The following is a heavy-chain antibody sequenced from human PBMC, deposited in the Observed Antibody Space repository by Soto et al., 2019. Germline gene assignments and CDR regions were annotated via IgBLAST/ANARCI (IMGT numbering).Heavy chain of an antibody. Sequence: QVQLVQSGAEVKKPGSSVKVSCKASGGTFSSYAISWVRQAPGQGLEWMGGIIPIVGTANYAQKFQGRVTSTADESTSTAYMELSSLRSEDTAVYYGARGVSGGATPLGWFDAFDIWGQGTMVTVSS. D-gene: IGHD1-26*01. CDR3: ARGVSGGATPLGWFDAFDI. J-gene: IGHJ3*02. CDR1: GGTFSSYA. V-gene: IGHV1-69*01. CDR2: IIPIVGTA.